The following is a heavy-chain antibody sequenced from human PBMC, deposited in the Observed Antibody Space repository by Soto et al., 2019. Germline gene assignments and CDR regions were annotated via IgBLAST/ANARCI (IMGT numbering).Heavy chain of an antibody. CDR2: INHSGST. J-gene: IGHJ5*02. Sequence: PSETLSLTCAVYGGSFSGYYWSWIRQPPGKGLEWIGEINHSGSTNYNPSLKSRVTISVDTSKNQCSLKLSSVTAADTAGYYCAGHERVAAAMLAPNWFDPWGQGTLVTVSS. V-gene: IGHV4-34*01. D-gene: IGHD2-2*01. CDR3: AGHERVAAAMLAPNWFDP. CDR1: GGSFSGYY.